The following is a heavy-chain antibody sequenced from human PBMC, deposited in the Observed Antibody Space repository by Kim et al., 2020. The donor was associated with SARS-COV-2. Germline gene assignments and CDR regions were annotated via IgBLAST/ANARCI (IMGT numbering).Heavy chain of an antibody. V-gene: IGHV4-61*07. Sequence: KYNPSLKSRVTISIDTSKNQFSLKVSSVTAADTAVYFCARLNYGDYVAQAWGQGTLVTVSS. CDR3: ARLNYGDYVAQA. J-gene: IGHJ4*02. D-gene: IGHD4-17*01.